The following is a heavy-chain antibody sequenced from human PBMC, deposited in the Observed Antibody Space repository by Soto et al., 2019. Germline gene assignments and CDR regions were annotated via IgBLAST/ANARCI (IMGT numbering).Heavy chain of an antibody. CDR1: GGSITRGGYY. J-gene: IGHJ2*01. CDR2: IYYSGNT. Sequence: QVQLQESGPGLVKPSQTLSLTCTVSGGSITRGGYYWSWIRHVPGKGLEWIGSIYYSGNTYSSPSLKRRVAMSADRSANEFSLRLSSITAADTAVYYCARTFRATGTTVSYWYFDIWGRGSLVTVSS. D-gene: IGHD4-4*01. V-gene: IGHV4-31*03. CDR3: ARTFRATGTTVSYWYFDI.